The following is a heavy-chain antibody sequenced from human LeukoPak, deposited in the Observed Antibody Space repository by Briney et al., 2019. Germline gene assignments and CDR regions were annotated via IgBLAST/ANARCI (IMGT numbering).Heavy chain of an antibody. CDR1: GGSFHGSY. V-gene: IGHV4-34*01. D-gene: IGHD6-19*01. Sequence: SETLSLTCAVYGGSFHGSYWSWIRQPPGKGLEWVGEVNHDGGPNYNPSLSSRVTISVDTSKNQFSLRLSSVTAADAAIYYCARAVSGRFDYWGQGTLVTVSS. J-gene: IGHJ4*02. CDR3: ARAVSGRFDY. CDR2: VNHDGGP.